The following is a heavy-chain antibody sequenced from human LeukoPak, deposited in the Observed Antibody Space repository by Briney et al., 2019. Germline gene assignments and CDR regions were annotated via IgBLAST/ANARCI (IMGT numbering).Heavy chain of an antibody. CDR3: ASNDMSGWYLDY. CDR2: ISAYNGNT. V-gene: IGHV1-18*01. J-gene: IGHJ4*02. CDR1: GYTFTSYG. D-gene: IGHD6-19*01. Sequence: ASVKVSCKASGYTFTSYGISWVRQAPGQGLEWMGWISAYNGNTNYAQKLQGRVTMTTDTSTSTAYMELRSLRSDDTAVYYCASNDMSGWYLDYWGQGTLVTVSS.